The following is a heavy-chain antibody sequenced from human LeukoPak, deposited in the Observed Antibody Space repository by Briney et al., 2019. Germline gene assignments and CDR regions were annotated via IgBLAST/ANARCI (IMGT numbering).Heavy chain of an antibody. CDR3: AGNASGYAKY. J-gene: IGHJ4*02. D-gene: IGHD5-12*01. V-gene: IGHV4-34*01. Sequence: SETLSLTCAVYGVSFSGYYWSWLRQPPGKGLEWIGEINHSGSTNYNPSLKSRLTISVDTSKNQFSLKLSSVTAADTAVYYCAGNASGYAKYWGQGTLVTVSS. CDR1: GVSFSGYY. CDR2: INHSGST.